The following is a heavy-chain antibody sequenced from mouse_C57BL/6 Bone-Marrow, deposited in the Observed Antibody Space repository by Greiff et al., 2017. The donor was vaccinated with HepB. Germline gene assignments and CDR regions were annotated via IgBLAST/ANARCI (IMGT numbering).Heavy chain of an antibody. CDR1: GYTFTSYW. D-gene: IGHD2-3*01. Sequence: QVQLQQPGAELVKPGASVKLSCKASGYTFTSYWMQWVKQRPGQGLEWIGEIDPSDSYTNYNQKCKGKATLTVDTSASTAYMQLSSLTSEDSAVYYCAREIYDGYYYFDYWGQGTTLTVSS. V-gene: IGHV1-50*01. CDR3: AREIYDGYYYFDY. J-gene: IGHJ2*01. CDR2: IDPSDSYT.